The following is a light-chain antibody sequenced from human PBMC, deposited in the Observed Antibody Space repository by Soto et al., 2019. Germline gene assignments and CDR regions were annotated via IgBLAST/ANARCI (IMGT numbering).Light chain of an antibody. CDR1: SSDVGYNF. CDR3: NSYITTSTLVV. V-gene: IGLV2-14*03. Sequence: QSVLTQPASVSGSPGQSITISCTGISSDVGYNFVSWYQHHPGKAPKLMIYDVINRPSGVSNRFPGSKSGNTASLTISVLQAEDEADDYCNSYITTSTLVVFGGGTKLTVL. J-gene: IGLJ2*01. CDR2: DVI.